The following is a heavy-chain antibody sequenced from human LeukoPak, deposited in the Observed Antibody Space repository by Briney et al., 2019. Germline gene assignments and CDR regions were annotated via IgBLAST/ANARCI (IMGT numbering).Heavy chain of an antibody. CDR2: IRSDGSNR. Sequence: QPGGSLRLSCAASGVTIRSYGVPWVRQAPGKGLEWLAYIRSDGSNRYYADSVKGRFTISRDNSKNTLYLQMNSLRAEDTAVYYCATLAAGSLDYWGQGTLVTVAS. J-gene: IGHJ4*02. CDR1: GVTIRSYG. D-gene: IGHD3-10*01. CDR3: ATLAAGSLDY. V-gene: IGHV3-30*02.